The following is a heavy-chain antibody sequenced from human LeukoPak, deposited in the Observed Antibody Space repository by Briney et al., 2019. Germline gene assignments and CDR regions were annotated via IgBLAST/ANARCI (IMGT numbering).Heavy chain of an antibody. J-gene: IGHJ3*02. V-gene: IGHV1-2*06. CDR2: ISPSSGGT. D-gene: IGHD6-19*01. Sequence: ASVKVSCKASGYTFTGYYIHWVRQTPGQGLEWMGRISPSSGGTNYAQKFQGRVTMTRDTSISTAYMELRRLGSDDTAVYYCARGYLRYSSGWYSGNDAFDIWGQGTMVTVSS. CDR3: ARGYLRYSSGWYSGNDAFDI. CDR1: GYTFTGYY.